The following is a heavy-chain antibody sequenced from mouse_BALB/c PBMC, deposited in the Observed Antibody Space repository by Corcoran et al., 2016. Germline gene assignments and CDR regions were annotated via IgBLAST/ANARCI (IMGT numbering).Heavy chain of an antibody. CDR2: INTYTGEP. J-gene: IGHJ1*01. D-gene: IGHD2-9*01. CDR3: ATFYGYDSNWYFDV. V-gene: IGHV9-3-1*01. CDR1: GYTFTNYG. Sequence: QIQLVHSGPELKKPGETVKISCKASGYTFTNYGMNWVKQAPGKGLKWMGWINTYTGEPTYADDFKGRFAFSLETSASTAYLQINNLKKEDTATYFCATFYGYDSNWYFDVWDAGTTVTVSS.